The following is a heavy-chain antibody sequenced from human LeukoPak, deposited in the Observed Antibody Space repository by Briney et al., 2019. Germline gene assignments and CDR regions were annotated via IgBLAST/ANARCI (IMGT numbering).Heavy chain of an antibody. Sequence: PSETLSLTCTVSGGSITSGSYYWSWIRQPPGKGLEWIGYIYYSGTTYYSPSLKSRLIISVDTSKNQFSLNLSSVTAADTAVYYCARYHCTSTSCGFDPWGQGTLVTVSS. CDR1: GGSITSGSYY. J-gene: IGHJ5*02. CDR3: ARYHCTSTSCGFDP. V-gene: IGHV4-30-4*01. CDR2: IYYSGTT. D-gene: IGHD2-2*01.